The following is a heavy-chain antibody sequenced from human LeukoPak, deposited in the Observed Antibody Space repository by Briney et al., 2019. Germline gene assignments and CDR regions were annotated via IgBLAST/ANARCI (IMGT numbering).Heavy chain of an antibody. V-gene: IGHV4-34*01. CDR3: AREAPYSNYCGMDV. CDR1: GGSFSGYY. J-gene: IGHJ6*02. D-gene: IGHD4-11*01. Sequence: SETLSLTCAVYGGSFSGYYWSWIRQPPGKGLEWIGEINHSGSTNYNPSPKSRVTISVDTSKNQFSLKLSSVTAADTAVYYCAREAPYSNYCGMDVWGQGTTVTVSS. CDR2: INHSGST.